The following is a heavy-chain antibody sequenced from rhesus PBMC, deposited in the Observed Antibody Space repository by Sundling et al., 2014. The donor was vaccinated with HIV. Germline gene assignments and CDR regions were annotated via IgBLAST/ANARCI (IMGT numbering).Heavy chain of an antibody. CDR2: INSGGGST. CDR3: AKNQYLDWLPYDY. CDR1: GFTFSSYG. D-gene: IGHD3-3*01. J-gene: IGHJ4*01. V-gene: IGHV3S42*01. Sequence: EVQLVETGGGLVQPGGSLKLSCAASGFTFSSYGMSWVRQAPGKGLEWVSAINSGGGSTYYADSVKGRFTISRDNSKNTLSLQMNSLRAEDTAVYYCAKNQYLDWLPYDYWGQGVLVTVSS.